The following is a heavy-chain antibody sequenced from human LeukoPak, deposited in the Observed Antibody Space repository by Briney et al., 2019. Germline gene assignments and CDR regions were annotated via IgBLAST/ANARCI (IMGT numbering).Heavy chain of an antibody. D-gene: IGHD1-14*01. V-gene: IGHV4-59*01. CDR2: IYYSGST. Sequence: SETLSLTCTVSGGSISSYYWSWIRQPPGKGLEWIGYIYYSGSTNYNPSLKSRVTISVDTSKNQFSLKLSSVTAADTAVYYCARAAEPNTPFDYWGQGTLVTVSS. CDR1: GGSISSYY. CDR3: ARAAEPNTPFDY. J-gene: IGHJ4*02.